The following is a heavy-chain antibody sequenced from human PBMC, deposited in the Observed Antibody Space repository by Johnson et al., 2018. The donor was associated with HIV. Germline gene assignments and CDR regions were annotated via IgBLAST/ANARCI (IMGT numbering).Heavy chain of an antibody. V-gene: IGHV3-30*04. Sequence: QVQLVESGGGVVQPGKSVRLSCAASGLNFSDYGFHWVRQAPGKGLEWAAVISFDGSNEYYADSVKGRFTISRDNSNNTLYLEMNSLRVEDTAVYYCATPQEGYSAFDIWGQGTMVTVSS. CDR1: GLNFSDYG. J-gene: IGHJ3*02. CDR3: ATPQEGYSAFDI. D-gene: IGHD2-15*01. CDR2: ISFDGSNE.